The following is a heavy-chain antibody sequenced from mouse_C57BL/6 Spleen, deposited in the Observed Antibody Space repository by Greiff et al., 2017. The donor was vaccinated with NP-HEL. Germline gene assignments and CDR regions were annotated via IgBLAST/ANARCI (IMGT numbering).Heavy chain of an antibody. Sequence: EVQGVESGGGLVKPGGSLKLSCAASGFTFSDYGMHWVRQAPEKGLEWVAYISSGSSTIYYADTVKGRFTISRDNAKNTLFLQMTRLRSEDTAMYYCARWRAVVEMDYWGQGTSVTVSS. J-gene: IGHJ4*01. CDR1: GFTFSDYG. CDR3: ARWRAVVEMDY. CDR2: ISSGSSTI. D-gene: IGHD1-1*01. V-gene: IGHV5-17*01.